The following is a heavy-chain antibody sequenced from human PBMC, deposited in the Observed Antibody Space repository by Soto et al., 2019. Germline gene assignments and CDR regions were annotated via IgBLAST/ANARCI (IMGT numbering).Heavy chain of an antibody. CDR2: ISYDGSNK. Sequence: QVQLVESGGGVVQPGRSLRLSCAASGFTFSSYGMHWVRQAPGKGLEWVAVISYDGSNKYYADSVKGRFTISRDNSKNTLYLQMNSLRAEDTAVYYCAKDIGFDWLKNWFDPWGQGTLVTVSS. V-gene: IGHV3-30*18. CDR1: GFTFSSYG. D-gene: IGHD3-9*01. J-gene: IGHJ5*02. CDR3: AKDIGFDWLKNWFDP.